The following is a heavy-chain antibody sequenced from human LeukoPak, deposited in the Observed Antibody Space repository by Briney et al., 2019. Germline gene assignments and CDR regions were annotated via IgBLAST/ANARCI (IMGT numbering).Heavy chain of an antibody. CDR3: ARDPLITTSSTSCYTVWFDH. Sequence: GASVKVSCKASGYTFTGYYMHWVRQAPGQGLEWMGWINPNSGGTNYAQKFQGRVTMTRDTSISTAYMELSRLRSDDTAVYYCARDPLITTSSTSCYTVWFDHWGQGTLVTVSS. CDR1: GYTFTGYY. V-gene: IGHV1-2*02. D-gene: IGHD2-2*02. CDR2: INPNSGGT. J-gene: IGHJ5*02.